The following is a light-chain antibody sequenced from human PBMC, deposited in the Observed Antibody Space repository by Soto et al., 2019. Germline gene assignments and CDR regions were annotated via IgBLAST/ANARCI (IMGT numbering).Light chain of an antibody. V-gene: IGKV3-20*01. CDR2: DAS. CDR1: QTVGNNY. J-gene: IGKJ4*01. CDR3: QQCSTSPLT. Sequence: EIVLTQSPGTLSLSPGERATLSCRASQTVGNNYLAWYQQKPGQPPRLLIYDASGRATGVPDRFSGSGSGTDFTLTISRLEPEDFAVYYCQQCSTSPLTFGGGTKVEIK.